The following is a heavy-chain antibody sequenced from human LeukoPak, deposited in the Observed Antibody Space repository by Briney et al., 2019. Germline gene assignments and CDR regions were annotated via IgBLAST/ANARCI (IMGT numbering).Heavy chain of an antibody. CDR1: GGTFNNYG. CDR2: IIPIFGTT. V-gene: IGHV1-69*13. CDR3: ARALKAGSGIGNWFDP. Sequence: SVKVSCKASGGTFNNYGITWVRQAPGQGLEWMGGIIPIFGTTNYAQKFQGRITLTADESTSTAYMDLSSLRSEDTAVYYCARALKAGSGIGNWFDPWGQGTLVTVSS. J-gene: IGHJ5*02. D-gene: IGHD3-10*01.